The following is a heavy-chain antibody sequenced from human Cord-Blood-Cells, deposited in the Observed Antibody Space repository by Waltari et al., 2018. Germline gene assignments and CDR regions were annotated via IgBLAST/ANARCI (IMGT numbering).Heavy chain of an antibody. CDR2: IIPTLGIA. CDR3: ARGDYYYYMDV. J-gene: IGHJ6*03. Sequence: QVQLVQSGAEVKKPGSSVKVSCKASGGTFSSYAISWVRQAPGQGLEWMGRIIPTLGIANSAQKFQGRVTITADKSTSTAYMELSSLRSEDTAVYYCARGDYYYYMDVWGKGTTVTVSS. CDR1: GGTFSSYA. V-gene: IGHV1-69*09.